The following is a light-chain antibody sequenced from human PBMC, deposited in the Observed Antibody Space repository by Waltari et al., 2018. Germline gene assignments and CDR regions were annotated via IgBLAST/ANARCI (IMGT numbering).Light chain of an antibody. CDR2: DVT. CDR1: SNDLGAYAY. V-gene: IGLV2-14*03. Sequence: QSALTQPASVSGSTGQSITLSCTGTSNDLGAYAYVPWYQQHPGKAPKLMIYDVTNPPSGVSHRFSGSKSGNTASLTISGLQAEDEADYYCSSYTSTNTLLFGGGTMLTVL. CDR3: SSYTSTNTLL. J-gene: IGLJ2*01.